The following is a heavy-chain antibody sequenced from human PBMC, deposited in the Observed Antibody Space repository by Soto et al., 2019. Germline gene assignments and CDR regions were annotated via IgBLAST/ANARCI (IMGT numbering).Heavy chain of an antibody. D-gene: IGHD2-21*01. CDR1: GAALNSGNYY. CDR2: IYVTGAV. CDR3: ARLRIATNNYKLFHP. Sequence: PSETLSLTCSVSGAALNSGNYYWSWIRQVPGKGLEWIGHIYVTGAVDYNPSLRDRITISQDTSERQFSLNLRLVTAADTAVYYCARLRIATNNYKLFHPWGQGTLVTVPS. V-gene: IGHV4-31*03. J-gene: IGHJ5*02.